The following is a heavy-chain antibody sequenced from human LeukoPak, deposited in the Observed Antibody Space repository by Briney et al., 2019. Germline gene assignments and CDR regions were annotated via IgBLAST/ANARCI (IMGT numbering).Heavy chain of an antibody. CDR3: ARRGTVTTITAFDI. D-gene: IGHD4-17*01. Sequence: SVKVSCKASGGAFSSYAISWVRQAPGQGLEWMGRIIPILGIANYAQKFQGRVTITADKSTSTAYMELSSLRSEDTAVYYCARRGTVTTITAFDIWGQGTMVTVSS. CDR1: GGAFSSYA. V-gene: IGHV1-69*04. J-gene: IGHJ3*02. CDR2: IIPILGIA.